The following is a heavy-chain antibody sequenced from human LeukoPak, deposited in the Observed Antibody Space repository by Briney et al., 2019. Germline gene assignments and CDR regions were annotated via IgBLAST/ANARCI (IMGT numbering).Heavy chain of an antibody. D-gene: IGHD6-13*01. Sequence: PSETLSLTCTVSGGSISTYYWKWIRQPAGQGLEWIGHIYSSGSANYNPSLKSRVTISVDTSKNQFSLKLSSVTAADTAVYYCARKGAAAGPPYYYYYGMDVWGQGTTVTVSS. CDR2: IYSSGSA. CDR3: ARKGAAAGPPYYYYYGMDV. J-gene: IGHJ6*02. CDR1: GGSISTYY. V-gene: IGHV4-4*07.